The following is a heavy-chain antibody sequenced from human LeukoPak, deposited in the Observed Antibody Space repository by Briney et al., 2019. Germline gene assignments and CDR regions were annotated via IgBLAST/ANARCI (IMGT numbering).Heavy chain of an antibody. CDR2: INHSGST. CDR1: GGSFSGYY. D-gene: IGHD1-26*01. Sequence: SETLSLTCAVYGGSFSGYYWSWIRQPPGKGLEWIGEINHSGSTNYNPSLKSRVTISVDTSKNQFSLKLSSVTAADTAVYYCARLNSGSFHYMDVWGKGTTVTVSS. J-gene: IGHJ6*03. V-gene: IGHV4-34*01. CDR3: ARLNSGSFHYMDV.